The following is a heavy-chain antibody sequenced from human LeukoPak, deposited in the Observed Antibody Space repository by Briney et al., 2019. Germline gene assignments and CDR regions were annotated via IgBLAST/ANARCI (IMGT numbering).Heavy chain of an antibody. CDR1: GFTVSSYY. J-gene: IGHJ2*01. Sequence: GGSLRLSCAASGFTVSSYYMSWVRQAPGKGLEWVSLIYSGGTTYYADSVKGRSTISRDNSKNTLYLQMNSLRAEDTAVYYCARAFSYQDSGGYSRAYWYFDLWVRGTLVTVSS. CDR2: IYSGGTT. CDR3: ARAFSYQDSGGYSRAYWYFDL. V-gene: IGHV3-66*01. D-gene: IGHD3-22*01.